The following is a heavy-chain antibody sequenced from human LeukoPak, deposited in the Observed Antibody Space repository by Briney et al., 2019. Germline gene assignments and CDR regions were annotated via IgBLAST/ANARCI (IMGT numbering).Heavy chain of an antibody. CDR1: GYTFTSYY. V-gene: IGHV1-46*01. J-gene: IGHJ5*02. D-gene: IGHD2-2*01. CDR2: INPSGGST. CDR3: ARDHIVVVPAATSREIWFDP. Sequence: ASVKVSCKASGYTFTSYYMHWVRQAPGQGLEWMGIINPSGGSTSYAQKFQGRVTMTRDTSTSTVNMELSSLRSEDTAVYYCARDHIVVVPAATSREIWFDPWGQGTLVTVSS.